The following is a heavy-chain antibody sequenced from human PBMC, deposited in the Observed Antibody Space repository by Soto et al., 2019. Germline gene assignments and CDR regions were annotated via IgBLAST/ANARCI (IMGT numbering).Heavy chain of an antibody. CDR1: GFTFSSYA. D-gene: IGHD5-18*01. J-gene: IGHJ4*02. CDR2: ITGSGGTT. Sequence: PGGSLRLSCAASGFTFSSYAMNWVRQAPGKGLEWVSTITGSGGTTYYADSVKGRFIISRDNSKNTLYLQMNSLRAEDTAVYYGAKGGYKYGFLFDGWGQGTLVTVAS. V-gene: IGHV3-23*01. CDR3: AKGGYKYGFLFDG.